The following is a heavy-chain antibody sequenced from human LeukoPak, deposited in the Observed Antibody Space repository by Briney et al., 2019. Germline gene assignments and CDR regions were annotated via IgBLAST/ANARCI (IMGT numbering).Heavy chain of an antibody. CDR3: ARDRWGNYYGSGSFDY. CDR2: INPNSGGT. D-gene: IGHD3-10*01. J-gene: IGHJ4*02. V-gene: IGHV1-2*02. CDR1: GYTFTGYY. Sequence: ASVKVSCKASGYTFTGYYMHWVRQAPGQGLEWMGWINPNSGGTNYAQKFQGRVTITRDTSISTVYMDLSSLRSDDTAVYYFARDRWGNYYGSGSFDYWGQGTLVTVSS.